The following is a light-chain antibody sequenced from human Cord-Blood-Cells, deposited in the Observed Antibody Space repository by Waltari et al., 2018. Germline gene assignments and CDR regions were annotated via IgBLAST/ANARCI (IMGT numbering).Light chain of an antibody. CDR2: DAS. V-gene: IGKV3-11*01. J-gene: IGKJ4*01. CDR1: QCVSSY. Sequence: EIVLPRSPATCYLSPGVRASLSCRASQCVSSYLAWYQQKPGQAHRLLIYDASNRDTGIPASFSGIDSGPDFTRAISSLEPEDVAVYYCRQRSNCPVTFGGGTKVEI. CDR3: RQRSNCPVT.